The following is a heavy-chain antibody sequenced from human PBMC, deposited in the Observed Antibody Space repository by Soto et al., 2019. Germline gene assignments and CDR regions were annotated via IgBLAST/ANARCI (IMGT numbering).Heavy chain of an antibody. V-gene: IGHV3-23*01. CDR3: ARRGSGCYYDY. J-gene: IGHJ4*02. Sequence: EVQLLESGGGLVQPGGSLRLSCAASGFTFSSYAMRWVRQAPGKGLEWVSALSGSGGSTYYAASVKGRFTISRDNSTNPLYLQMNSLRAEDTAVYYCARRGSGCYYDYWGQGTLVTVSS. CDR1: GFTFSSYA. CDR2: LSGSGGST. D-gene: IGHD6-19*01.